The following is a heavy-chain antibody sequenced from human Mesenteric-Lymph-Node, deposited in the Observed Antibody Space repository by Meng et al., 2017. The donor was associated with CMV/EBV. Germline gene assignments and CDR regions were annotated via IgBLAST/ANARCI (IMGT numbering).Heavy chain of an antibody. D-gene: IGHD2-2*01. CDR3: ARDGVVPAASAYYYGMDV. CDR2: ISAYNGNT. Sequence: ASVKVSCKASGYTFTSYGISWVRQAPGQGLEWMGWISAYNGNTNYAQKLQGRVTMTTDTSTSTAYMELRSLRSDDTAVYYCARDGVVPAASAYYYGMDVWGQGTTVTVSS. J-gene: IGHJ6*02. V-gene: IGHV1-18*01. CDR1: GYTFTSYG.